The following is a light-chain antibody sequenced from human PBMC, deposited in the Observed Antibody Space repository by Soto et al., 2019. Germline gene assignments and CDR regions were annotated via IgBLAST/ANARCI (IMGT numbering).Light chain of an antibody. Sequence: QPVLTQSPSASASLGASVKLTCTLSSLHSSYAIAWHQQQPEKGPRYLMKLNSDGSHSKGDGIPDRLSGSSSGAERYLTISSLQSEDEADYYCQTWGTGIRVFGTGTKVTVL. V-gene: IGLV4-69*01. CDR2: LNSDGSH. J-gene: IGLJ1*01. CDR1: SLHSSYA. CDR3: QTWGTGIRV.